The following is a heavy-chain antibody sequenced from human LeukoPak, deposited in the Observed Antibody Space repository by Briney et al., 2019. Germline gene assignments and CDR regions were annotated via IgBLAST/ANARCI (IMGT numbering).Heavy chain of an antibody. CDR3: ARDLSRSFSMIRGLIQHREFDF. D-gene: IGHD3-10*01. V-gene: IGHV3-7*01. Sequence: GGSLKLSCAASGLTFSSYWMSWVRHAPGKGLEKVANIKQDGSEKYYVDSVKGRFTISKDNAKNSLYLQMNSLRAEDTAVYYCARDLSRSFSMIRGLIQHREFDFWGRGTLVTVSS. CDR2: IKQDGSEK. CDR1: GLTFSSYW. J-gene: IGHJ4*02.